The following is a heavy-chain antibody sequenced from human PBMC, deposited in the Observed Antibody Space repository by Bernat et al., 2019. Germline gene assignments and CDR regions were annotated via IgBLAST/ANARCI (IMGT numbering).Heavy chain of an antibody. CDR3: ALSLYDFWSGYYDY. D-gene: IGHD3-3*01. CDR1: GFTFSRYS. CDR2: IKQDASER. Sequence: EVQLVESGGGLVQPGGSLRLSCAASGFTFSRYSMTWVRQAPGKGLEWVANIKQDASERYYVDSVKGRFTISRDNAKNSLYLQMNSLRAEDTAVYYCALSLYDFWSGYYDYWGQGTLVTVSS. V-gene: IGHV3-7*01. J-gene: IGHJ4*02.